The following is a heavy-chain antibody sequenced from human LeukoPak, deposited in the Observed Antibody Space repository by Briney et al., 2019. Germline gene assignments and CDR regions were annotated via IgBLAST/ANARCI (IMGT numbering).Heavy chain of an antibody. D-gene: IGHD2-8*01. V-gene: IGHV3-30*01. CDR3: ATDKYCTPSDCLHGRFYFDN. J-gene: IGHJ4*02. CDR1: GFSFNTYA. CDR2: ISRDGDNE. Sequence: PGGSLRLSCAASGFSFNTYAMHWVRQAPGKGLEWVALISRDGDNENYADSVKGRFTISRDNSKNTLSLQVNTLRVEDTAVYYCATDKYCTPSDCLHGRFYFDNWGQGTLVTVSS.